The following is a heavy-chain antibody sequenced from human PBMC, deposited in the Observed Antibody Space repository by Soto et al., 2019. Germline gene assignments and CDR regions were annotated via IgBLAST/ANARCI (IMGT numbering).Heavy chain of an antibody. CDR2: TDNDGGTT. CDR3: ARDGPEHNNSLDF. Sequence: EVQLVESGGGLIQPGGSLRLSCAASGFTFGNFWMHWVRQAPGKGLVWVSRTDNDGGTTTYADSVKGRFTISRDNAKKTLYLQMNSLRADDTAIYFCARDGPEHNNSLDFWGQGTLVTVSS. D-gene: IGHD1-1*01. CDR1: GFTFGNFW. J-gene: IGHJ4*02. V-gene: IGHV3-74*03.